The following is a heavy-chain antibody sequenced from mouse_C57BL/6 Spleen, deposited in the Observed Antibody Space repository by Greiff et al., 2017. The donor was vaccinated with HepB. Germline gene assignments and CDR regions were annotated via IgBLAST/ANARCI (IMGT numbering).Heavy chain of an antibody. V-gene: IGHV1-59*01. CDR2: IDPSDSYT. J-gene: IGHJ2*01. Sequence: VQLQQPGAELVRPGTSVKLSCKASGYTFTSYWMHWVKQRPGQGLEWIGVIDPSDSYTNYNQKFKGKATLTVDTSSSTAYMQLSSLTSEDSAVYYCASSFITTVVAYYFDYWGQGTTLTVSS. D-gene: IGHD1-1*01. CDR3: ASSFITTVVAYYFDY. CDR1: GYTFTSYW.